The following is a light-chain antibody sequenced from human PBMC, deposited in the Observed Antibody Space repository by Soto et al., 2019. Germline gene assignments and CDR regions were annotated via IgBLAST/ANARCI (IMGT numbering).Light chain of an antibody. V-gene: IGLV3-21*02. J-gene: IGLJ2*01. CDR3: SSYGGSSNLV. CDR2: DDS. Sequence: SYELTQPPSVSVAPGQTARITCGGNNIGSNSVHWYQQKPGQAPVLVVYDDSDRPSGIPERFSGSNSGNTATLTVSGLQAEDEADYYCSSYGGSSNLVFGGGTKLTVL. CDR1: NIGSNS.